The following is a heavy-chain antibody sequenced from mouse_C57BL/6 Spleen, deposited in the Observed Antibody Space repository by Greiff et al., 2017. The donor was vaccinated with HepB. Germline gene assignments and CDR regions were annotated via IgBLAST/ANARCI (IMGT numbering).Heavy chain of an antibody. D-gene: IGHD2-4*01. J-gene: IGHJ4*01. CDR3: ARRSYDYEDYAMDY. CDR1: GYTFTDYN. V-gene: IGHV1-22*01. Sequence: DVQLQESGPELVKPGASVKMSCKASGYTFTDYNMHWVKQSHGKSLEWIGYINPNNGGTSYNQKFKGKATLTVNKSSSTAYMELRSLTSEDSAVYYCARRSYDYEDYAMDYWGQGTSVTVSS. CDR2: INPNNGGT.